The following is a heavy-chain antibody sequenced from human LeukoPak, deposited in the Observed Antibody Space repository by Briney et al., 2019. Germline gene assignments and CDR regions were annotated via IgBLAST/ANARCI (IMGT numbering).Heavy chain of an antibody. J-gene: IGHJ5*02. V-gene: IGHV3-53*01. CDR1: GFTVSSNY. CDR3: AKDRLSRFGEPPNWFDP. Sequence: GGSLRLSCAASGFTVSSNYMSWVRQAPGKGLEWVSVIYSGGSTYYADSVKGRFTISRDNSKNTLYLQMNSLRAEDTAVYYCAKDRLSRFGEPPNWFDPWGQGTLVTVSS. CDR2: IYSGGST. D-gene: IGHD1-14*01.